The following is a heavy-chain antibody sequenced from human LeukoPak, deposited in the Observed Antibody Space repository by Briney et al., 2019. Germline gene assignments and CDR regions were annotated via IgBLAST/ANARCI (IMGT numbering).Heavy chain of an antibody. J-gene: IGHJ4*01. D-gene: IGHD2-2*01. CDR3: ARAHKFCISDSCYAPPGY. V-gene: IGHV4-34*01. Sequence: SETLSLTCAVYGGSFSDYYWSWIRQPPGKGLEWIGEINHRGGTNYNPSPRSRLTISFDTSKRQFSLNMSPVTAADTAVYYCARAHKFCISDSCYAPPGYWGRGTPVTVSS. CDR1: GGSFSDYY. CDR2: INHRGGT.